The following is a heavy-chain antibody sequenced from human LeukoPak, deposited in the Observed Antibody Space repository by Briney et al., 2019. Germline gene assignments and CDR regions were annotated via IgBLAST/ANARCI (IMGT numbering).Heavy chain of an antibody. D-gene: IGHD2-15*01. CDR1: GGSISSGDYY. CDR3: ARTTSDGHFDY. J-gene: IGHJ4*02. Sequence: PSQTLSLTCTVSGGSISSGDYYWSWIRQHPGKGLEWIGHIYYSGTTYYNPSLKSRVSISVDTSKNQFSLRLSSVTAADTAVYYCARTTSDGHFDYWGQGTLVTVSS. CDR2: IYYSGTT. V-gene: IGHV4-31*03.